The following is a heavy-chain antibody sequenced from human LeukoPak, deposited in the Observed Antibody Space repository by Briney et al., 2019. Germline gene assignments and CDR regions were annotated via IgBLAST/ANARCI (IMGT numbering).Heavy chain of an antibody. CDR2: ISGSGGST. CDR1: GFTFSSYA. D-gene: IGHD6-13*01. CDR3: AKSFRYSSSWADAFDI. V-gene: IGHV3-23*01. Sequence: GSLRLSCAASGFTFSSYAMSWVRQAPGKGLEWVSAISGSGGSTYYADSVKGRFTISRDNSKNTLYLQMNSLRAEDTAVYYCAKSFRYSSSWADAFDIWGQGTMVTVSS. J-gene: IGHJ3*02.